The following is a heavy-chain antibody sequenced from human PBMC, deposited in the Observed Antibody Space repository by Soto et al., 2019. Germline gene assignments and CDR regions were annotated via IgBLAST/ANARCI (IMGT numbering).Heavy chain of an antibody. V-gene: IGHV3-73*02. Sequence: EVQLVESGGGLVQPGGSLKLSCAASGFTFSGSAMHWVRQASGKGLEWVGRIRSKANSYGTAYAASVKVRFTISRDDSKITAYLQMNSRKTEDTAVYYCTSPVGVQDAIGYWGEGTLVTVSS. D-gene: IGHD2-2*02. CDR1: GFTFSGSA. CDR3: TSPVGVQDAIGY. CDR2: IRSKANSYGT. J-gene: IGHJ4*02.